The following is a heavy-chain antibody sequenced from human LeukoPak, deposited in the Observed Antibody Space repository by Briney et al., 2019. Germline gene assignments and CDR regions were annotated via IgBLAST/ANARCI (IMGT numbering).Heavy chain of an antibody. J-gene: IGHJ6*03. CDR1: GFTFSSYE. Sequence: GGSLRLSCAASGFTFSSYEMNWVRQAPGKGLERVSYISSSGSTIYYADSVKGRFTISRDNAKNSLYLQMNSLRAEDTAVYYCARDPGRAGYYYMDVWGKGTTVTISS. CDR2: ISSSGSTI. V-gene: IGHV3-48*03. CDR3: ARDPGRAGYYYMDV. D-gene: IGHD3-10*01.